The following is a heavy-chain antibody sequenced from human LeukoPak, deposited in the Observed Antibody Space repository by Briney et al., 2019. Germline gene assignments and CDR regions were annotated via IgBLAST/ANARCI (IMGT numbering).Heavy chain of an antibody. D-gene: IGHD4-17*01. Sequence: GESLKISCRASGYSFTTYWIGWVRQMPGKGLEWMGVIFPADSDTRYSPSFQGQVTISADKSISTAYLQWSSLKASDTAMYYCARRTTVTTGGDYWGQGTLVTVSS. CDR1: GYSFTTYW. CDR2: IFPADSDT. J-gene: IGHJ4*02. V-gene: IGHV5-51*01. CDR3: ARRTTVTTGGDY.